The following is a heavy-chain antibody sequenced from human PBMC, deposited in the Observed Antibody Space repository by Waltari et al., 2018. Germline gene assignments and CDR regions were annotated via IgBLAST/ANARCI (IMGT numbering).Heavy chain of an antibody. CDR3: ERDQRYYGMDV. Sequence: QVQLQESGPGLVKPSETLSLTCTVSGGSISSHYWSWIRQPPGKGLEWIGYIYYSGSTNYNPSLKSRVTISVDTSKNQFSLKLSSVTAADTAVYYCERDQRYYGMDVWGQGTTVTVSS. CDR2: IYYSGST. V-gene: IGHV4-59*11. J-gene: IGHJ6*02. CDR1: GGSISSHY.